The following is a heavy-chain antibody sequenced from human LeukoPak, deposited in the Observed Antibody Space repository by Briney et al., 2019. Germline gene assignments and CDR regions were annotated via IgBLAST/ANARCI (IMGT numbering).Heavy chain of an antibody. V-gene: IGHV4-34*01. CDR1: GGSFSGYY. Sequence: SETLSLTCAVYGGSFSGYYWSWIRQPPGKGLEWIGEINHSGSTNYNPSLKSRVTISVDTSKNQFSLKLSSVTAADTAVYYCARGGWFGELVWGQGTLVTVSS. CDR3: ARGGWFGELV. CDR2: INHSGST. J-gene: IGHJ4*02. D-gene: IGHD3-10*01.